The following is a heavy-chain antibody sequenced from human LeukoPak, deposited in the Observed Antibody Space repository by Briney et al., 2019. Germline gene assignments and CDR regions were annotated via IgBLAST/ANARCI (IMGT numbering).Heavy chain of an antibody. CDR1: GNYR. J-gene: IGHJ4*02. V-gene: IGHV3-74*01. CDR2: INSDGSWT. CDR3: VSFYETY. Sequence: GGSLRLSCAASGNYRMHWVRQAPGKGLVWVSHINSDGSWTSYADSVKGRFTISKDNAKNTVYLQMNSLRAEDTAVYYCVSFYETYWGRGTLVTVSS. D-gene: IGHD2/OR15-2a*01.